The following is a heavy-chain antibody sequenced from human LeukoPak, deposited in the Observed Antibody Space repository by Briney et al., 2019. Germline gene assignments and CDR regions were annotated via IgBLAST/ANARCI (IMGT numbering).Heavy chain of an antibody. V-gene: IGHV3-48*01. Sequence: GGSLRLSCAASGFTFSSYNMNWLRQAPGKGLEWLSYISSTSSTIYYADSVKGRLTISRDNAKSSLYLHMNSLRGEDTAVYYCARGDWGSNFDYWGQGTLVTVSS. D-gene: IGHD7-27*01. CDR3: ARGDWGSNFDY. CDR1: GFTFSSYN. CDR2: ISSTSSTI. J-gene: IGHJ4*02.